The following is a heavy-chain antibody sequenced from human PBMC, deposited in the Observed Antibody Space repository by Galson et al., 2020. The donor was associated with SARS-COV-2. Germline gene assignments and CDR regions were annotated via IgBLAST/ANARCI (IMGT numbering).Heavy chain of an antibody. Sequence: GESPKIPCKASGHTFTSYYMHWVRQAPGQGLEWMGIINPSGGSPSYAQKFQGRVTMTRDTSTSTVYMELSSPRSEDTAVYYCARDLTVTTNYYYYDGMYVGGQGATVTVSS. J-gene: IGHJ6*02. D-gene: IGHD4-17*01. V-gene: IGHV1-46*01. CDR3: ARDLTVTTNYYYYDGMYV. CDR2: INPSGGSP. CDR1: GHTFTSYY.